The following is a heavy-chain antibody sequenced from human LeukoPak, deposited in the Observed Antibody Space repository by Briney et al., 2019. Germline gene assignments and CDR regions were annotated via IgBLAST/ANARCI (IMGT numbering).Heavy chain of an antibody. D-gene: IGHD7-27*01. CDR3: VRTPPNWGFDY. J-gene: IGHJ4*02. Sequence: ASVKVSCKASGYTFTSHDINWVRQATGQGLEWLGWMSPNSGDTGYAQKFQGRVTMTSDSSISTAYMELSSLRSEDTAIYYCVRTPPNWGFDYWGQGTLVTVSS. CDR1: GYTFTSHD. V-gene: IGHV1-8*01. CDR2: MSPNSGDT.